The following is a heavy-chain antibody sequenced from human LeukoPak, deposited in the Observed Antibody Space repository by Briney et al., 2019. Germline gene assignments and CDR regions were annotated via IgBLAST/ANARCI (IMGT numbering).Heavy chain of an antibody. CDR1: GFTVSSNY. CDR2: IYSGGST. D-gene: IGHD3-22*01. Sequence: GGSLRLSCAASGFTVSSNYMSWVRQAPGKGLEWVSVIYSGGSTYYADSVKGRFTISRDNSKNTLYLQMNSLRAEDTAVYYCARSSGYYSSLFYMHVWGKGTTVTVSS. J-gene: IGHJ6*03. V-gene: IGHV3-53*01. CDR3: ARSSGYYSSLFYMHV.